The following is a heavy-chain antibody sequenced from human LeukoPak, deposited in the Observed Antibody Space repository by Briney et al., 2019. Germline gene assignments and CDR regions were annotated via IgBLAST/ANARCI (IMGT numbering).Heavy chain of an antibody. CDR1: GFSSNNDA. CDR3: SNGYGVRFDY. D-gene: IGHD4-17*01. V-gene: IGHV3-23*01. J-gene: IGHJ4*02. CDR2: ISGSGGST. Sequence: PGGALRLSPADSGFSSNNDATSSGPPTPRKGLEWGSPISGSGGSTYYTDSVKGRFTISRDNSNNKLYLQMNRLRAEDKAVYYCSNGYGVRFDYWGQGTLVTVSS.